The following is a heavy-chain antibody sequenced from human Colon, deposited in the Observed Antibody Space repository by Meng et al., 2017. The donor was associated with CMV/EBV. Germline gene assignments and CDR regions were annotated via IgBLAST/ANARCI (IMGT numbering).Heavy chain of an antibody. CDR1: GFGFSNYE. CDR3: ARDTVAGTFPDY. V-gene: IGHV1-69*04. Sequence: KISCMASGFGFSNYEMNWVRQAPGQGLEWMGRIIPILGIANYAQKFQGRVTITADKSTSTAYMELSSLRSEDTAVYYCARDTVAGTFPDYWGQGTLVTVSS. CDR2: IIPILGIA. J-gene: IGHJ4*02. D-gene: IGHD6-19*01.